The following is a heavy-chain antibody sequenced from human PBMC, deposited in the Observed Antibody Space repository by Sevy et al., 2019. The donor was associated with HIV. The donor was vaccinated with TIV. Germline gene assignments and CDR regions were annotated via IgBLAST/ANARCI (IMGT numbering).Heavy chain of an antibody. D-gene: IGHD4-17*01. CDR2: ISYDGSNK. CDR3: ARDQDDYGGNLRTGWFDP. J-gene: IGHJ5*02. V-gene: IGHV3-30-3*01. Sequence: GGSLRLSCAASGLTFSSYAMHWVRQAPGKGLEWVALISYDGSNKYYADSVKGRFTISRDNSKNTLYLQMNSLRAEDTAVYYCARDQDDYGGNLRTGWFDPWGQGTLVTVSS. CDR1: GLTFSSYA.